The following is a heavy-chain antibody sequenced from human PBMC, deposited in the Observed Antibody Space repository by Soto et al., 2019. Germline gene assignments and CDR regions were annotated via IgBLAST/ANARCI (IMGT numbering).Heavy chain of an antibody. V-gene: IGHV5-10-1*01. CDR1: GYSFTSYW. CDR3: ARQDSSSWMGYYGMDV. CDR2: IDPSDSYT. D-gene: IGHD6-13*01. Sequence: GESLKISCKGPGYSFTSYWISWVRQMPGKGLEWMGRIDPSDSYTNYSPSFQGHVTISADKSISTVYLQWSSLKASDTAMYYCARQDSSSWMGYYGMDVWGQGTTVTVSS. J-gene: IGHJ6*02.